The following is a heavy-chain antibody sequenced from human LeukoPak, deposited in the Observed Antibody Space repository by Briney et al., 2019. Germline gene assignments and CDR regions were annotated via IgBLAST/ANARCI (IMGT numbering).Heavy chain of an antibody. CDR1: GFTFSSYW. CDR3: ARSTDSWTNYYGMDV. V-gene: IGHV3-74*01. J-gene: IGHJ6*02. CDR2: INTDESST. D-gene: IGHD3/OR15-3a*01. Sequence: GGSLRLSCAASGFTFSSYWMHWVRQAPGKGLVWISRINTDESSTSYADSVKGRFTISRDNAKNTLYLQMNSLRAEDTAVYYCARSTDSWTNYYGMDVWGQGTTVTVSS.